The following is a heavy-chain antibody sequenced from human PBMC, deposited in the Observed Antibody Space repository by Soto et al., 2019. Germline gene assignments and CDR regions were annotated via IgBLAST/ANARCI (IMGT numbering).Heavy chain of an antibody. CDR3: ARDKPKGGAMVSYYYYYYYMDV. CDR1: GFTVSSNY. V-gene: IGHV3-66*01. CDR2: IYSGGST. Sequence: GGSLRLSCAASGFTVSSNYMSWVRQAPGKGLEWVSVIYSGGSTYYADSVKGRFTISRDNSKNTLYLQMNSLRAEDTAVYYCARDKPKGGAMVSYYYYYYYMDVWGKGTTVTVSS. D-gene: IGHD5-18*01. J-gene: IGHJ6*03.